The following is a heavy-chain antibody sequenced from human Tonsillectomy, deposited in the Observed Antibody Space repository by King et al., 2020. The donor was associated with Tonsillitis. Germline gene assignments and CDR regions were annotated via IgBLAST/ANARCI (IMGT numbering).Heavy chain of an antibody. CDR1: GYTFTGYF. J-gene: IGHJ5*02. CDR2: INPNSGGT. D-gene: IGHD5-24*01. CDR3: ARDSVYGFSNWFDP. V-gene: IGHV1-2*02. Sequence: QLVQSGAEVKKPGASVKVSCKASGYTFTGYFVHWVRQAPGQGLEWLGWINPNSGGTNYAQKFQGRVTMTRDTSINTTYMELSRLRSEDTAVYYCARDSVYGFSNWFDPWGQGTLVTVSS.